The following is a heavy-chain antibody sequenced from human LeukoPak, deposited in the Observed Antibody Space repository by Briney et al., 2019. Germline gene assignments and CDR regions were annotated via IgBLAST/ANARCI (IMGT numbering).Heavy chain of an antibody. Sequence: GGSLRLSCAASGFTVSSYYMSWVRQAPGKGLEWVSVIYSGGSTYYADSVKGRFTISRDNARNSLYLQMNSLRAEDTAVYYCIRDLFDDYSLDYWGQGALVTVSS. D-gene: IGHD3-16*01. V-gene: IGHV3-53*01. CDR2: IYSGGST. CDR3: IRDLFDDYSLDY. CDR1: GFTVSSYY. J-gene: IGHJ4*02.